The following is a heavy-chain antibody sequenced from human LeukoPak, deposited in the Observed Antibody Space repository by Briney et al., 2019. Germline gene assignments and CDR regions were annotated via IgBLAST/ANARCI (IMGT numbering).Heavy chain of an antibody. CDR1: GFTFRNYV. CDR3: ARENDAFDI. CDR2: ISQDSSNR. J-gene: IGHJ3*02. V-gene: IGHV3-30*04. Sequence: PGGSLRLSCAASGFTFRNYVLHWVRQAPGRGQEWVTLISQDSSNRQYADSVKGRFTISRDNSKNTLHLEMNSLRDEDTAVYFCARENDAFDIWGQGTMVTVSS.